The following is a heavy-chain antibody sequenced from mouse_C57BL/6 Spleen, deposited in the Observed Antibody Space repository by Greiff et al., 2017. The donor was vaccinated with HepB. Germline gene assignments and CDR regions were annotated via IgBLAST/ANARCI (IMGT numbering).Heavy chain of an antibody. CDR1: GYTFTDYN. D-gene: IGHD2-12*01. Sequence: VQLQQSGPELVKPGASVKMSCKASGYTFTDYNMHWVKQSHGKSLEWIGYINPNNGGTSYNQKFKGKATLTVNKSSSTAYMELRSLTSEDSAVYYCARRGYYKGDAMDYWGQGTSVTVSS. CDR2: INPNNGGT. V-gene: IGHV1-22*01. J-gene: IGHJ4*01. CDR3: ARRGYYKGDAMDY.